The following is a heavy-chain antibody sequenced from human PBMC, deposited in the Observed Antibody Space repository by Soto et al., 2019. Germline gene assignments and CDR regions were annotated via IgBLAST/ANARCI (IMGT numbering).Heavy chain of an antibody. Sequence: GGSLRLSCAASEFTFSNYWMHWVRHAPGKGLVWVSRINSDGSSTSYADSVKGRFSLSRDNAKNTLYLQRNSLRLEDPAVYYCARARGTETPYWFGRWGQGTVVTVSS. CDR1: EFTFSNYW. D-gene: IGHD4-4*01. J-gene: IGHJ5*02. V-gene: IGHV3-74*01. CDR2: INSDGSST. CDR3: ARARGTETPYWFGR.